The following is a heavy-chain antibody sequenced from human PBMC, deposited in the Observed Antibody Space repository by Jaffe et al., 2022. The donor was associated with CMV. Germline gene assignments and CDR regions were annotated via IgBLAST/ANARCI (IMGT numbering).Heavy chain of an antibody. CDR3: ARDPRDIVVVVAATHWNDAFDI. CDR2: ISAYNGNT. V-gene: IGHV1-18*01. D-gene: IGHD2-15*01. J-gene: IGHJ3*02. CDR1: GYTFTSYG. Sequence: QVQLVQSGAEVKKPGASVKVSCKASGYTFTSYGISWVRQAPGQGLEWMGWISAYNGNTNYAQKLQGRVTMTTDTSTSTAYMELRSLRSDDTAVYYCARDPRDIVVVVAATHWNDAFDIWGQGTMVTVSS.